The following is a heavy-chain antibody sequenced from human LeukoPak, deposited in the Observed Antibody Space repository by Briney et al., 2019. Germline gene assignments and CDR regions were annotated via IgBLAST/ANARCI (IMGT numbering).Heavy chain of an antibody. J-gene: IGHJ4*02. CDR2: ITYNSGTI. Sequence: GGSLRLSCAASGFTFRSYAMQWVRQAPGKGLEWVSYITYNSGTIFYADSVKGRFTISRDNAKDSLYLQMSSLRDEDTAVYYCARDSGYSYADDYWGQGTLVTVSS. CDR1: GFTFRSYA. V-gene: IGHV3-48*02. CDR3: ARDSGYSYADDY. D-gene: IGHD5-18*01.